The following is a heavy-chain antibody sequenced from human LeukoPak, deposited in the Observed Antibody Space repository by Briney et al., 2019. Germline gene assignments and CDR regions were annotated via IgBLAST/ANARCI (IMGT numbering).Heavy chain of an antibody. CDR3: ARNFYASSGYYLDDFYFDF. Sequence: GSSVKVSCKASGGTFSSYAISWVRQAPGQGLEWMGRIIPILGIANYAQKFQGRVTITADKSTSTAYMELSSLRSEDTALYYCARNFYASSGYYLDDFYFDFWGQGTLVTVSS. J-gene: IGHJ4*02. V-gene: IGHV1-69*04. D-gene: IGHD3-22*01. CDR1: GGTFSSYA. CDR2: IIPILGIA.